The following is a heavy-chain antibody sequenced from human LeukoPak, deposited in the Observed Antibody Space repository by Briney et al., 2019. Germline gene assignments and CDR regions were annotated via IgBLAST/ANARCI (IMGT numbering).Heavy chain of an antibody. CDR1: GYTFTGYY. CDR2: INPNSGGT. V-gene: IGHV1-2*04. CDR3: ARRRSSYAFDI. J-gene: IGHJ3*02. Sequence: GASVKVSCKASGYTFTGYYMRWVRQAPAQGLEWMGWINPNSGGTNYAQKFQGWVTMTRDTSISTAYMELSRLRSDDTAVYYCARRRSSYAFDIWGQGTMVTVSS. D-gene: IGHD1-26*01.